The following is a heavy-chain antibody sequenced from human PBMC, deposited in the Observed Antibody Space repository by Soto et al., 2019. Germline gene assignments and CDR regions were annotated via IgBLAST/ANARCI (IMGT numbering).Heavy chain of an antibody. J-gene: IGHJ3*02. CDR1: GFTFSSYS. CDR3: ASWGKGGAFDS. CDR2: ISSSSSYI. D-gene: IGHD3-16*01. Sequence: GGSLRLSCAASGFTFSSYSMNWVRQAPGKGLEWVSSISSSSSYIYYADSVKGRLTISRDNAKYSLYLQMKSLRAEDTALYYGASWGKGGAFDSWGQGTMVTVSS. V-gene: IGHV3-21*01.